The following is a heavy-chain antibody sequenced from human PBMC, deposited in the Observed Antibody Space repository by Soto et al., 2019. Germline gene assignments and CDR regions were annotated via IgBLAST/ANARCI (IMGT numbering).Heavy chain of an antibody. V-gene: IGHV4-34*01. Sequence: QVQLQQWGAGLLKPSETLSLTCAVYGGSFSGYIWTWIRQTPGKGLQWIGQINHSGSANYNPSLQSRVTISVHTSSSQFSLELSSVAAADTAVYYCARGLISGSHYSGGWYYFDSWGQGTQVTVSS. CDR2: INHSGSA. D-gene: IGHD1-26*01. J-gene: IGHJ4*02. CDR1: GGSFSGYI. CDR3: ARGLISGSHYSGGWYYFDS.